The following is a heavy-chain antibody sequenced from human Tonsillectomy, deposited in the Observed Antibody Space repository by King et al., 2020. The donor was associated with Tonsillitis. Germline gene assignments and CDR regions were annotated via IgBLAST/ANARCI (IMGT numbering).Heavy chain of an antibody. CDR3: AKGKIEGYDGYFDY. V-gene: IGHV3-30*02. CDR2: IRFDGINK. D-gene: IGHD3-3*01. Sequence: VQLVESGGGVVQPGGSLRLSCAASGFTFSSYGMHWVRQAPGKGLKWVAFIRFDGINKYYAESVKGRFTISRDNSKNTLYLQMKSLRPEDTAVYYCAKGKIEGYDGYFDYWGQGTLVTVSS. J-gene: IGHJ4*02. CDR1: GFTFSSYG.